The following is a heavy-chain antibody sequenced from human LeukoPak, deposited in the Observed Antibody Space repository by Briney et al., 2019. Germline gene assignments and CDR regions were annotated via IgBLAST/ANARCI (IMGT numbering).Heavy chain of an antibody. CDR2: ISYDGSNK. Sequence: GGSLRLSCAASGFTFSSYAMHWVRQAPGKGLEWVAVISYDGSNKYYADSVKGRSTISRDNSKNTLYLQMNSLRAEDTAVYYCARDGRDYGDRHGGSDAEYYFDYWGQGTLVTVSS. V-gene: IGHV3-30-3*01. CDR1: GFTFSSYA. CDR3: ARDGRDYGDRHGGSDAEYYFDY. J-gene: IGHJ4*02. D-gene: IGHD4-17*01.